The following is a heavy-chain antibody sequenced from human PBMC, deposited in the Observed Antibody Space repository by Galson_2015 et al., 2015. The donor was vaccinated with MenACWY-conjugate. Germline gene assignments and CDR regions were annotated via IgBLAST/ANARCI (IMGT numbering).Heavy chain of an antibody. D-gene: IGHD6-13*01. CDR1: AFTSSYYD. J-gene: IGHJ2*01. CDR3: ARDRRAAGAFRANWYFNL. V-gene: IGHV3-13*01. Sequence: SLRLSCAASAFTSSYYDMHWVRQATGQGLEWVSAIGVGGDTYYLDSVKGRFTISRENAKNSLYLQMNSLRAEDTAVYYCARDRRAAGAFRANWYFNLWGRGTLVTVSS. CDR2: IGVGGDT.